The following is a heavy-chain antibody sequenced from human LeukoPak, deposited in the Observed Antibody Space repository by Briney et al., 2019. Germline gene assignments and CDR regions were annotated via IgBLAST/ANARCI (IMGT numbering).Heavy chain of an antibody. CDR2: IYYTGST. Sequence: PETLSLTCTVSGGSISSSYWSWIRQPPGKGLEWIGYIYYTGSTTYNPSLKSRVTISVDTSKNQFSLKLSSVTAADTAVYYCARAGLRGVMINWFDPWGQGTLVTVSS. V-gene: IGHV4-59*12. CDR1: GGSISSSY. CDR3: ARAGLRGVMINWFDP. J-gene: IGHJ5*02. D-gene: IGHD3-10*01.